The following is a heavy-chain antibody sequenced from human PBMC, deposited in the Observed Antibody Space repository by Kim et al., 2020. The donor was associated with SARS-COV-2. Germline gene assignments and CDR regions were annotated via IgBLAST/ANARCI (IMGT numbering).Heavy chain of an antibody. D-gene: IGHD2-21*02. CDR3: AKEDQSWATPTFIVVVTARIVDS. CDR2: ISGSGGST. Sequence: GGSLRLSCAASGFTFSSYAMSWVRQAPGKGLEWVSAISGSGGSTYYADSVKGRITISRDNYKNTLYLQMNSLRAEDTAVYYCAKEDQSWATPTFIVVVTARIVDSWGPGTLVTFSS. V-gene: IGHV3-23*01. CDR1: GFTFSSYA. J-gene: IGHJ4*02.